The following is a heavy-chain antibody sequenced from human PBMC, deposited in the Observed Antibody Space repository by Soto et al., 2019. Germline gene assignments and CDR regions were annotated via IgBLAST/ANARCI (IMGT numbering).Heavy chain of an antibody. Sequence: PGGSLKISCKGSGYGFSSYWVAWVRQMPGKGLEWMGIIYPGDSDTKYSPSFQGQVTISADRSISTAYLQWSSLKASDTAMYYCARPVAYSGSYYFDYWGQGTLVTVSS. CDR1: GYGFSSYW. D-gene: IGHD1-26*01. CDR3: ARPVAYSGSYYFDY. V-gene: IGHV5-51*01. CDR2: IYPGDSDT. J-gene: IGHJ4*02.